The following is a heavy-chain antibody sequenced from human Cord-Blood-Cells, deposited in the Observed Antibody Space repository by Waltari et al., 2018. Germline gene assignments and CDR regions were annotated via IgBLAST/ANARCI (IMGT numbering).Heavy chain of an antibody. J-gene: IGHJ3*02. D-gene: IGHD2-8*01. CDR1: GFTVSSNY. Sequence: EVQLVETGGGLIQPGGSLRLSCAASGFTVSSNYMSWVRQAPGKVLEWGLVIYSGGSTYYAASGKGRFTISRDNAKSTLYLQMNSLRAEDTAVYYCARGGGTKGAFDIWGQGTMVTVSS. CDR3: ARGGGTKGAFDI. CDR2: IYSGGST. V-gene: IGHV3-53*02.